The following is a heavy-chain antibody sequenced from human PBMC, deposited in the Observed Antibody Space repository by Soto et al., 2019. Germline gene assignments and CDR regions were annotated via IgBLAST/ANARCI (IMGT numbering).Heavy chain of an antibody. CDR3: ARAARHNTVFGVVIRDYNWFDP. V-gene: IGHV4-61*01. Sequence: SEALSLSYAFSGCSVSSLSYCGSWIRQPPGKGLEWIGYIDDSGSTSYNPSLKSRVTISVDTSKNHFSLNLRSVTAADTAVYYCARAARHNTVFGVVIRDYNWFDPWGQGTLVTVSS. D-gene: IGHD3-3*01. CDR2: IDDSGST. J-gene: IGHJ5*02. CDR1: GCSVSSLSYC.